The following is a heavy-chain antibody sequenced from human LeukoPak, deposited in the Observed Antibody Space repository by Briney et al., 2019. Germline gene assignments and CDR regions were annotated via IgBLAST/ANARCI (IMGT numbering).Heavy chain of an antibody. Sequence: PSETLSLTCTVPGGSISSYYWSWIRQPPGKGLEWIGYIYYSGSTNYNPSLKSRVTISVDTSKNQFSLKLSSVTAADTAVYYCARGAFVLLPFDYWGQGTLVTVSS. D-gene: IGHD3-10*01. CDR2: IYYSGST. J-gene: IGHJ4*02. V-gene: IGHV4-59*01. CDR3: ARGAFVLLPFDY. CDR1: GGSISSYY.